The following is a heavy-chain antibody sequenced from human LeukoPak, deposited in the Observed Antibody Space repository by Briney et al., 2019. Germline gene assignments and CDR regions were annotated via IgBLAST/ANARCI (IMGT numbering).Heavy chain of an antibody. D-gene: IGHD1-26*01. J-gene: IGHJ4*02. V-gene: IGHV3-7*01. CDR3: VRDPDPILGVNFDY. Sequence: GGSLRLSCAASGFTFSSDWMNWVRQAPGKGLEWVANLNQDGRTKYYVDSVKGRFTISRDNAKNSLYLQMNSLRAEDTAVYYCVRDPDPILGVNFDYWGQGTLVTVTS. CDR2: LNQDGRTK. CDR1: GFTFSSDW.